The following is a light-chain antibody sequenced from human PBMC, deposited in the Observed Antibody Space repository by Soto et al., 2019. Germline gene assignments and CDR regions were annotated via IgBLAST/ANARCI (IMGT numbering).Light chain of an antibody. CDR3: SSYTSSSTWV. Sequence: QSALTQPASVSGSPGQSIAISCTGTSSDVGGYNYVSWYQQHPGKTPNLMIYDVRNRPSGVSNRFSGSKSGNTASLTISGLQAEDEADYYCSSYTSSSTWVFGGGTKVTVL. J-gene: IGLJ3*02. CDR1: SSDVGGYNY. V-gene: IGLV2-14*01. CDR2: DVR.